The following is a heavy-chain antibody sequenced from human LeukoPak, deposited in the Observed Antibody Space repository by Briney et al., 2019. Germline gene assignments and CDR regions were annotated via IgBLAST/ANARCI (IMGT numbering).Heavy chain of an antibody. Sequence: GGSLRLSCAASGFTFKTYGVSWVRQAPGKGLEWVSAISGSGENTYYADSVKGRFTISRDNSENTLYLQVDSLRAEDTAMYFCARDDRPGTGQYTGSYYCAFDIWGQGTMVTVSS. CDR2: ISGSGENT. CDR1: GFTFKTYG. CDR3: ARDDRPGTGQYTGSYYCAFDI. J-gene: IGHJ3*02. D-gene: IGHD3-10*01. V-gene: IGHV3-23*01.